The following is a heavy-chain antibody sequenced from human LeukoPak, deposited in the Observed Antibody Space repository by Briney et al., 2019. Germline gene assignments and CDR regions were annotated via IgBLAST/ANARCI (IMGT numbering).Heavy chain of an antibody. D-gene: IGHD3-9*01. Sequence: GGSLRLSCAAPGFTFSSYAMHWVRQAPGKGLEWVAVISYDGSNKYYADSVKGRFTISRDNSKNTLYLQMNSLRAEDTAVYYCARGPYYEILIGPFDYWGQGTLVTVSS. V-gene: IGHV3-30-3*01. CDR2: ISYDGSNK. J-gene: IGHJ4*02. CDR1: GFTFSSYA. CDR3: ARGPYYEILIGPFDY.